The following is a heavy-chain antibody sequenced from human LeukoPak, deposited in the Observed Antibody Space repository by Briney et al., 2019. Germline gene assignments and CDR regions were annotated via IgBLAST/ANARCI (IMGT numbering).Heavy chain of an antibody. CDR1: GASITTYY. CDR3: AKVWGPSRLRAFIIGYFDY. V-gene: IGHV4-4*09. CDR2: IYNDIT. Sequence: PSETLSLTCTVSGASITTYYWTWIRQAPGKGLEFIAYIYNDITNYNPSLKSRATISIDAFKNQVSLRLSSVTAADTAVYYCAKVWGPSRLRAFIIGYFDYWGQGTLVTVSS. D-gene: IGHD4-17*01. J-gene: IGHJ4*02.